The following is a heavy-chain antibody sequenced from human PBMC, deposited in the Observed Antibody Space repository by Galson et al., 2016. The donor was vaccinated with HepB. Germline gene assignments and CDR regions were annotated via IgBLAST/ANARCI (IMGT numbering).Heavy chain of an antibody. CDR2: IYWDDDK. J-gene: IGHJ4*02. D-gene: IGHD3-10*01. CDR1: GFSLSTSGVG. V-gene: IGHV2-5*02. CDR3: AHSVVYYGSGSYFF. Sequence: PALVKPTQTLTLTCTFSGFSLSTSGVGVGWIRQPPGKALEWLALIYWDDDKRYSPSLKSRLTITKDTSKNQVVLTMTNMDPVDTATYYCAHSVVYYGSGSYFFWGQGTLVTVSS.